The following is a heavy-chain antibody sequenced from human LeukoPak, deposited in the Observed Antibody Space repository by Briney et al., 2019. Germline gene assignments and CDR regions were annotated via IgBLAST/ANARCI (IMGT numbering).Heavy chain of an antibody. V-gene: IGHV3-23*01. CDR1: GFTFSSYA. J-gene: IGHJ6*02. Sequence: GGSLRLSCAASGFTFSSYAMSWVRQAPGKGLEWVSAISGNGGSTYYADSVKGRFAISRDNSKNTLYLQMNSLRAEDTAVYYCATETVDSSGWYLYYYYYGMDVWGQGTTVTVFS. CDR3: ATETVDSSGWYLYYYYYGMDV. CDR2: ISGNGGST. D-gene: IGHD6-19*01.